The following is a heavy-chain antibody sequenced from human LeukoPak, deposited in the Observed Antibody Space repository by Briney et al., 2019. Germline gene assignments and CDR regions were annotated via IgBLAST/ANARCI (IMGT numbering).Heavy chain of an antibody. Sequence: GGSLRLSCAASGFTFSSYSMNWVRQAPGKGLEWVSYISSSSSIIYYADSVKGRFTISRDNAKNSLYLQMNSLRAEDTAVYYCAREWYSSSWPYYYYGMDVWGQGTTVTVSS. CDR1: GFTFSSYS. J-gene: IGHJ6*02. D-gene: IGHD6-13*01. V-gene: IGHV3-48*04. CDR3: AREWYSSSWPYYYYGMDV. CDR2: ISSSSSII.